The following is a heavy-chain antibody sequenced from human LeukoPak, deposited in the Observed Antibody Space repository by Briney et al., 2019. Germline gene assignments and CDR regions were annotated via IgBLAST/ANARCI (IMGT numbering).Heavy chain of an antibody. CDR3: ARDKDTSSCLDY. D-gene: IGHD6-13*01. Sequence: SETLSLTCTVSGGSISSYYWSWIRQPPGKGLEWIGYIYYSGSTKYNPSLKSRVTIPVDTSKNQFSLKLSSVTAADTAVYYCARDKDTSSCLDYWGQGTLVTVSS. CDR2: IYYSGST. CDR1: GGSISSYY. V-gene: IGHV4-59*01. J-gene: IGHJ4*02.